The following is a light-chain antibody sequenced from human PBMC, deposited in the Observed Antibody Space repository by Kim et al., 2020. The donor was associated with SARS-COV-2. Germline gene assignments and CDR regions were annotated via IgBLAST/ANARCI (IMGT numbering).Light chain of an antibody. V-gene: IGLV3-19*01. CDR3: YSRDSSGDHLV. J-gene: IGLJ2*01. Sequence: SSELTQDPAVSVALGQTVRITCQGDSLRKYYASWYQQKPGQAPVLVIYGKNNRPSGIPDRFYGSSSGDTVSLTITGAQAEDEADFYCYSRDSSGDHLVFGGGTQLTVL. CDR2: GKN. CDR1: SLRKYY.